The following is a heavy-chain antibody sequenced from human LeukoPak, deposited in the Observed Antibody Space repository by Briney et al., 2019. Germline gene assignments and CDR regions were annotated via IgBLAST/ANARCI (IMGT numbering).Heavy chain of an antibody. V-gene: IGHV1-46*01. D-gene: IGHD3-10*01. CDR2: INPSDGAT. CDR3: ARGQRGGLSGRLGGLFASYYTYYYMDV. CDR1: GYTLSKYY. J-gene: IGHJ6*03. Sequence: ASVKVSCKASGYTLSKYYIHWVRQAPGQGLEWMGMINPSDGATTYAQRFQGRVTMTRDMSTTTVYMDLRSLRSEDTAVYFCARGQRGGLSGRLGGLFASYYTYYYMDVWGRGTTVTVSS.